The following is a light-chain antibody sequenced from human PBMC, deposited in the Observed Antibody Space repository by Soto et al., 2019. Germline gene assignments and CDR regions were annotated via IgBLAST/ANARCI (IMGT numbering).Light chain of an antibody. CDR2: DTF. V-gene: IGLV1-40*01. CDR3: QAYDNSLGVSVL. Sequence: QSVLTQPPSVSGAPGQTVTISCSGSSSNIGAGYDVHWYQQLPGKVPKLVIYDTFNRPSGVPDRFSGSKSGTSASLAITGLQAEDEADYYCQAYDNSLGVSVLFGGGTKVTVL. J-gene: IGLJ3*02. CDR1: SSNIGAGYD.